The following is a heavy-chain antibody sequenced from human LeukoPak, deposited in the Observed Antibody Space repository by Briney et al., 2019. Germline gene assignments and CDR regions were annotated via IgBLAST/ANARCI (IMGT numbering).Heavy chain of an antibody. D-gene: IGHD4-11*01. CDR1: GYTFTSYD. CDR2: MNPNSGNT. CDR3: ATSVLTVTTLRSLRYYYYYGMDV. V-gene: IGHV1-8*01. Sequence: ASVKVSCKASGYTFTSYDINWVRQATGQGLEWMGWMNPNSGNTGYAQKFQGRVTMTRNTSISTAYMELSSLRSEDTAVYYCATSVLTVTTLRSLRYYYYYGMDVWGQGTTVTVSS. J-gene: IGHJ6*02.